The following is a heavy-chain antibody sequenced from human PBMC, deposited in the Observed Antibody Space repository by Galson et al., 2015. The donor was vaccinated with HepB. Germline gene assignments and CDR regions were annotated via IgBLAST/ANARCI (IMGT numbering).Heavy chain of an antibody. CDR2: ISGSGGST. Sequence: SLRLSCAASGFTFSNYAMSWVRQAPGKGLECVSAISGSGGSTNYADSVKGRFTISRDNSKHTLYLQINSLRAEDTAVYYCATFRRTVTTDFDYWGQGTLVTVSS. J-gene: IGHJ4*02. CDR3: ATFRRTVTTDFDY. V-gene: IGHV3-23*01. CDR1: GFTFSNYA. D-gene: IGHD4-17*01.